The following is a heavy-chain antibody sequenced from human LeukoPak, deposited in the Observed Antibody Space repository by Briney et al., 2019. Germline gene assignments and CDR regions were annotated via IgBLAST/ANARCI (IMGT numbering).Heavy chain of an antibody. CDR2: ICAEGTT. J-gene: IGHJ5*02. D-gene: IGHD5-24*01. Sequence: GGSLRLSCAASGFTVSNHYMAWVRQAPGRGLEWVSFICAEGTTFYTDSVRGRFTVSRDQFKNTLYLQMSSLRPDNTALYYCARDGAGIESWVELDPWGQGTQVTVSA. CDR3: ARDGAGIESWVELDP. V-gene: IGHV3-66*02. CDR1: GFTVSNHY.